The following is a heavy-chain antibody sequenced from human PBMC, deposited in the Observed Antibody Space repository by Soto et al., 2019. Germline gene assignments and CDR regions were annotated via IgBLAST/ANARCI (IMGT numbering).Heavy chain of an antibody. CDR1: GFTFSDYA. Sequence: VQLLESGGGLVQPGGSLRLSCAASGFTFSDYAMNWVRQAPGKGLEWVSDISGNGASARYADSVKGRFTISRDNSKNTLYLQMNSLRVDDTPVYYCGKERRGSGWSVCNFWGQGTLVTVSS. CDR2: ISGNGASA. CDR3: GKERRGSGWSVCNF. J-gene: IGHJ4*02. V-gene: IGHV3-23*01. D-gene: IGHD6-19*01.